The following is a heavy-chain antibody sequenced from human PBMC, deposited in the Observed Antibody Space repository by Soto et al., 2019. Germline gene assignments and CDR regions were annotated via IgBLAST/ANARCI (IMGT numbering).Heavy chain of an antibody. Sequence: QVQLVQSGAAVKKPGSSVKVSCKVSGGSLNQYAISWVRQTPGQGLEWMGGIIPSFGRTSYAQKFQGRVTITADESTTTVNLELRGLRSDDSSIDFCADLSLGYCSSTTCPPDYWGQGTLVTVSS. CDR1: GGSLNQYA. CDR3: ADLSLGYCSSTTCPPDY. V-gene: IGHV1-69*12. CDR2: IIPSFGRT. J-gene: IGHJ4*02. D-gene: IGHD2-15*01.